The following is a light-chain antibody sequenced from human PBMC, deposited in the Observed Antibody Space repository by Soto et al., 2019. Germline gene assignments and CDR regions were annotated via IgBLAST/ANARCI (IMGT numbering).Light chain of an antibody. V-gene: IGKV1-33*01. CDR3: QQYDNLLPLT. CDR1: QDISNY. CDR2: DAT. Sequence: DIQMTQSPSSLSASVGDRVTITCQVSQDISNYLNWYQQKPGKAPKLLIYDATNLETGVPSRFSGSGSGTDFTFTISRLQPEDIATYYCQQYDNLLPLTFGGGTKVEIK. J-gene: IGKJ4*01.